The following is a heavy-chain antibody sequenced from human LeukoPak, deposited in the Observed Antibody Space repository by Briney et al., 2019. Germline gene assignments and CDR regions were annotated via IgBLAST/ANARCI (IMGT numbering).Heavy chain of an antibody. V-gene: IGHV5-51*01. CDR2: IYPDDSQS. J-gene: IGHJ4*02. CDR1: GYSFTRHW. Sequence: GESLKISCQGSGYSFTRHWIGWVRQMSGKGLEWMGTIYPDDSQSRYSPSFQGQVTISVDKSISTAYLQWSSLKASDTAMYYCARRPTGTFDPQFDSWGQGTLVTVSS. CDR3: ARRPTGTFDPQFDS. D-gene: IGHD1-1*01.